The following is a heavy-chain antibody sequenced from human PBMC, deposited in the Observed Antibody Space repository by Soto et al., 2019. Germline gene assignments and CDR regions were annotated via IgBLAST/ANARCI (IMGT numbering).Heavy chain of an antibody. CDR1: GGSISSYY. CDR2: IYYSGST. D-gene: IGHD4-4*01. J-gene: IGHJ6*03. Sequence: SETLSLTCTVSGGSISSYYWSWIRQPPGKGLEWIGYIYYSGSTNYNPSLKSRVTISVDTSKNQFSLKLSSVTAADTAVYYCARAYYSNYVPYYMGVWGKGTTDTVSS. CDR3: ARAYYSNYVPYYMGV. V-gene: IGHV4-59*01.